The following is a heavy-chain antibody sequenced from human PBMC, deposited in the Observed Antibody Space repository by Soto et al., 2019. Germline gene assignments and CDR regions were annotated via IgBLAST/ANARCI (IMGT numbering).Heavy chain of an antibody. Sequence: ASVKVSCKASGYTFTGYYMHWVRQAPGQGLEWMGWINPNSGGTNYAQKFQGRVTISRDNAQNSLFLQMNTLRPEDSAIYYCARVAYWGPGTQVTVSS. CDR2: INPNSGGT. V-gene: IGHV1-2*02. CDR1: GYTFTGYY. J-gene: IGHJ4*02. CDR3: ARVAY.